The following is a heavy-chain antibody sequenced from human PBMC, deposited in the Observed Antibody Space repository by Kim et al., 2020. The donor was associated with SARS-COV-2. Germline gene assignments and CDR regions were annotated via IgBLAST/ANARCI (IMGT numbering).Heavy chain of an antibody. Sequence: SETLSLTCAVYGGSFSGYYWSWIRQPPGKGLEWIGEINHSGSTNYNPSLKSRVTISVDTSKNHFSLNLSSVTAADTAVYYCARGTGMATRAGFDYWGQGTLGTVSS. D-gene: IGHD5-12*01. J-gene: IGHJ4*02. V-gene: IGHV4-34*01. CDR2: INHSGST. CDR3: ARGTGMATRAGFDY. CDR1: GGSFSGYY.